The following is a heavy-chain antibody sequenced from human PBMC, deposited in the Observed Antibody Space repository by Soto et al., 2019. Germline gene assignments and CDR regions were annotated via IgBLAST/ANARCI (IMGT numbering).Heavy chain of an antibody. CDR2: ISAYNGNT. D-gene: IGHD5-12*01. Sequence: QVQLVQSGAEVKKPGASVKVSCKDSGSTFTTYGISWVRQAPGQGLEWMGWISAYNGNTNYAQKLQGRVTMTTDTSTSTAYMELRSLGSDDTAVYYCARVGSDGYNRVGYFDLWGRGTLVTVSS. J-gene: IGHJ2*01. V-gene: IGHV1-18*01. CDR3: ARVGSDGYNRVGYFDL. CDR1: GSTFTTYG.